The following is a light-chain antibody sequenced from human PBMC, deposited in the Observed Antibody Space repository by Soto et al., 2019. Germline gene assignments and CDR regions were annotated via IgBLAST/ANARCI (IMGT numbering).Light chain of an antibody. CDR1: QSVSSY. Sequence: EIVLTQSPATLSLSPGEIATLSCRASQSVSSYLAWYQQKPGQAPRLLIYDVSNRATGIPGRFSGSGSGTDFTLTISGLEPGDFAVYYCQQRSSFGQGTRLEIK. V-gene: IGKV3-11*01. CDR2: DVS. J-gene: IGKJ5*01. CDR3: QQRSS.